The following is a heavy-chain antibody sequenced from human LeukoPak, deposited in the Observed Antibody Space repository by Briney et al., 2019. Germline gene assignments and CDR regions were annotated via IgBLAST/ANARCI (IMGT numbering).Heavy chain of an antibody. CDR2: ITSSSYI. V-gene: IGHV3-21*01. Sequence: GGSLRLPCAASGFTFSSYSMNWVRQAPGKGLEWVSSITSSSYIYYADSVKGRFTISRDNAKNSLYLQMNSLRAEDTAVYYCARDGGKDYYYYYYMDVWGKGTTVTVSS. J-gene: IGHJ6*03. CDR3: ARDGGKDYYYYYYMDV. CDR1: GFTFSSYS. D-gene: IGHD3-16*01.